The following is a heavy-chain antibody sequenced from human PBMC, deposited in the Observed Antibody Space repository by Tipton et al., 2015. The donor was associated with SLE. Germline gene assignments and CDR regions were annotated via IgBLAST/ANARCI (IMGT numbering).Heavy chain of an antibody. D-gene: IGHD6-6*01. V-gene: IGHV4-34*01. CDR1: GGSFSGYY. J-gene: IGHJ4*02. CDR3: ARGRGSSSSGHY. CDR2: INHSGST. Sequence: TLSLTCAVYGGSFSGYYWSWIRQPPGKGLGWIGEINHSGSTNYNPSLKSRVTISVDTSKNQFSLKLSSVTAADTAVYYCARGRGSSSSGHYWGQGTLVTVS.